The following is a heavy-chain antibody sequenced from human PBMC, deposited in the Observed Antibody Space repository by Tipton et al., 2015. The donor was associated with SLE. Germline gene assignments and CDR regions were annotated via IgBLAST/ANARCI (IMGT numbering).Heavy chain of an antibody. CDR2: IYYSGRT. D-gene: IGHD3-16*02. CDR3: ARDLDYIWGSYRPGNGMDV. V-gene: IGHV4-39*02. J-gene: IGHJ6*02. CDR1: GGSISSSSYY. Sequence: TLSLTCTVSGGSISSSSYYWGWIRQPPGKGLGWIGGIYYSGRTYYTPSLKSRVTISVDTSKNQFSLKLSSVTAADTAVYYCARDLDYIWGSYRPGNGMDVWGQGTTVTVSS.